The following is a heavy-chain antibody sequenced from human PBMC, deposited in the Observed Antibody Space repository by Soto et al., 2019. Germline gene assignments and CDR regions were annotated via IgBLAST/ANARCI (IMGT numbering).Heavy chain of an antibody. V-gene: IGHV4-34*01. D-gene: IGHD3-3*02. CDR2: INHSGST. CDR1: GGSFSGYY. Sequence: PSETLSLTCAVYGGSFSGYYWSWIRQPPGKGLEWIGEINHSGSTNYNPSLKSRVTISVDTSKNQFSLKLSSVTAADTAVYYCGRIIFPSRGGKRKHWFDPGGRGTLFTFSS. CDR3: GRIIFPSRGGKRKHWFDP. J-gene: IGHJ5*02.